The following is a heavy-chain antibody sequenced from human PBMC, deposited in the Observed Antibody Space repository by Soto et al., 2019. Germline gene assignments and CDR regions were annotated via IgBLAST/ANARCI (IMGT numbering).Heavy chain of an antibody. D-gene: IGHD3-16*02. CDR1: GGSISSSSYY. Sequence: SETLSLTCTVSGGSISSSSYYWGWIRQPPGKGLEWIGSIYYSGTTHYNPSLKSRVTISVDTSKNQFSLKLGSVTAADTAVYYCARPGSTGAWWGSYRPNWFDPWGQGTLVTVSS. V-gene: IGHV4-39*01. CDR2: IYYSGTT. J-gene: IGHJ5*02. CDR3: ARPGSTGAWWGSYRPNWFDP.